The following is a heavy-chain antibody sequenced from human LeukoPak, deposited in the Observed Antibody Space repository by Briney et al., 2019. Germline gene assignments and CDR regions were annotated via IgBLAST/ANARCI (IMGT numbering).Heavy chain of an antibody. J-gene: IGHJ4*02. Sequence: PSETLSLTCTVPGGSIRSSSYYWGWIRQPPGKGLEWIGSIYYSGSTNYNPSLKSRVTMSVDTSKNQFSLKLSSVTAADTAVYYCAREIMFIAVAGTRILNLYYFDYWGQGTLVIVSS. V-gene: IGHV4-39*07. D-gene: IGHD6-19*01. CDR2: IYYSGST. CDR3: AREIMFIAVAGTRILNLYYFDY. CDR1: GGSIRSSSYY.